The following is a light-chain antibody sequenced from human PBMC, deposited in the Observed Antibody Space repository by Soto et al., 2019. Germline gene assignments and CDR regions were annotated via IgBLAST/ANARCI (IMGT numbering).Light chain of an antibody. J-gene: IGLJ1*01. CDR2: EVS. CDR1: SSDVGSYNY. V-gene: IGLV2-14*01. Sequence: QSALTQPASVSGSPGQSITISCTGTSSDVGSYNYVSWYQQHPGKAPKLMIYEVSDRPSGISSRFSGSKSGNTASLTISGLQADDEADYYCCSYAGSYNYVFGTGTKVTVL. CDR3: CSYAGSYNYV.